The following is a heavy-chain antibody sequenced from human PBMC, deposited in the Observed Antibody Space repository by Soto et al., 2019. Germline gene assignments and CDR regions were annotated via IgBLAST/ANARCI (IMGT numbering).Heavy chain of an antibody. Sequence: GGSLRLSCAASGFSFSTYNMNWVRQAPGRGLEWVSYISSRSSTIYHADPVKGRFTISRDNAKNSLYLQMDSLRDEDTAVYFCARAIAVGSTSLDYWDLGTRVTVSS. CDR1: GFSFSTYN. D-gene: IGHD6-19*01. J-gene: IGHJ4*02. CDR3: ARAIAVGSTSLDY. V-gene: IGHV3-48*02. CDR2: ISSRSSTI.